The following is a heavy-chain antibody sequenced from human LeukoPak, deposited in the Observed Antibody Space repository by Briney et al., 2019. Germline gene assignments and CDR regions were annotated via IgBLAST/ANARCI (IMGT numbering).Heavy chain of an antibody. Sequence: GASVKVSCKASGYTFTSYGISWVRQAPGQGLEWMGWISAYNGNTNYAQKLQDRVTMTTDTSTSTAYMELRSLRSDDTAVYYCARGPWLGVFDYWEDYWGQGTLVTVSS. J-gene: IGHJ4*02. CDR2: ISAYNGNT. CDR1: GYTFTSYG. V-gene: IGHV1-18*01. CDR3: ARGPWLGVFDYWEDY. D-gene: IGHD3-9*01.